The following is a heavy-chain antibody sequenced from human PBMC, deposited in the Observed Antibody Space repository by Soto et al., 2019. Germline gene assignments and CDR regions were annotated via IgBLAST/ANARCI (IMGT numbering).Heavy chain of an antibody. J-gene: IGHJ4*02. CDR2: INAGNGNT. CDR3: ARDMGFGLSDY. V-gene: IGHV1-3*01. D-gene: IGHD3-10*01. CDR1: GYTFTSYA. Sequence: QVQLVQSGAEVKKPGASVKVSCKASGYTFTSYAMHWVRQAPGQRLEWMGWINAGNGNTKYSQKFQGRVTVTRDTSASTAYMELSSLRSEDTAVYYCARDMGFGLSDYWGQGTLVTVSS.